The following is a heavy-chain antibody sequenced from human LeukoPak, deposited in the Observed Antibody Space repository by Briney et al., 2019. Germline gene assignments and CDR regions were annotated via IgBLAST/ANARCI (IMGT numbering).Heavy chain of an antibody. V-gene: IGHV1-8*01. D-gene: IGHD4-23*01. CDR1: GYTFRSYE. CDR2: IHPNSGKT. CDR3: ARGNYGGNRYFDI. J-gene: IGHJ4*02. Sequence: ASVKVSCKASGYTFRSYEINWVRQAPGQGLEWVGWIHPNSGKTGYAQKFQGRVTMTRDTSTETAFMELSSLKFDDTAIFYCARGNYGGNRYFDIWGQGTLVTVSS.